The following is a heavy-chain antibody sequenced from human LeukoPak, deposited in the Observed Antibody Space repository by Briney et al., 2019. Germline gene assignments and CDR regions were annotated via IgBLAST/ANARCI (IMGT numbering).Heavy chain of an antibody. V-gene: IGHV3-74*01. D-gene: IGHD2-2*01. CDR1: GFTFSSYW. CDR3: ARGLVCSSTSCQGGMDV. CDR2: INTDGSST. Sequence: GGSLRLSCAASGFTFSSYWMHWVRQAPGKGLVWVSRINTDGSSTSYADSVKGRFTISRDNAKNTLYLQMNNLRAEDTAVYYCARGLVCSSTSCQGGMDVWGQGTTVTVSS. J-gene: IGHJ6*02.